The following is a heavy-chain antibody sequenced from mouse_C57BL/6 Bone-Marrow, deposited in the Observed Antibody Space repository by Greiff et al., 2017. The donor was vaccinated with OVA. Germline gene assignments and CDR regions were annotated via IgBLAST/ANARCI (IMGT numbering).Heavy chain of an antibody. CDR1: GYTFTSYW. CDR3: ALYYDYGGLCAY. Sequence: QVQLQQPGAELVKPGASVKLSCKASGYTFTSYWMHWVKQRPGQGLEWIGMIHPNSGSTNYNEKFKSKATLTVDKSSSTAYMQRSSLTSEDSAVYYCALYYDYGGLCAYWGQGTLVTVSA. J-gene: IGHJ3*01. CDR2: IHPNSGST. D-gene: IGHD2-4*01. V-gene: IGHV1-64*01.